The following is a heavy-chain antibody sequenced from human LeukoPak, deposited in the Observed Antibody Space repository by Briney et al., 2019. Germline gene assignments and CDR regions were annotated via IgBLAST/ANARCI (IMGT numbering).Heavy chain of an antibody. CDR3: AGRPTGYSSGYIH. J-gene: IGHJ4*02. CDR2: ISGSAHKI. Sequence: GGSLRPSCVASGITFSNYAVSWVRQAPEKGLDWVSVISGSAHKIRYADSVKGRFTISRDNSENIVYLQMNNLRVEDTAVYYCAGRPTGYSSGYIHWGQGTLVTVSS. CDR1: GITFSNYA. D-gene: IGHD5-18*01. V-gene: IGHV3-23*01.